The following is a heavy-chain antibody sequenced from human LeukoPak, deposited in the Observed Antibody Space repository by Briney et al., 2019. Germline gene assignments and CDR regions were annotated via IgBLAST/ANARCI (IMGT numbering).Heavy chain of an antibody. V-gene: IGHV1-46*03. D-gene: IGHD3-9*01. CDR2: INPSGGSR. CDR3: ARETVLTGYEAYSFDY. J-gene: IGHJ4*02. CDR1: GYTFTSYY. Sequence: ASVKVSCKASGYTFTSYYMHWVRQAPGQGLEWMGIINPSGGSRSYAQKFQGRVTMTRDTSTSTVYMELSSLRSEDTAVYYCARETVLTGYEAYSFDYWGQGTLVTVSS.